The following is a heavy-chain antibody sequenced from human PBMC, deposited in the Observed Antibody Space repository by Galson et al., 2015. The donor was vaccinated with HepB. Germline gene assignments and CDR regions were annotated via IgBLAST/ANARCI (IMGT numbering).Heavy chain of an antibody. CDR1: GFTFSTYG. D-gene: IGHD6-13*01. Sequence: SLRLSCAASGFTFSTYGMHWVRQAPGKGLEWVAVISYDGSNKYYADSVKGRFTISRDNSKNTLYLQVNSLRVEDTAVYYCAKDHSSTWYYFDYWGQGTLVTVSS. J-gene: IGHJ4*02. V-gene: IGHV3-30*18. CDR3: AKDHSSTWYYFDY. CDR2: ISYDGSNK.